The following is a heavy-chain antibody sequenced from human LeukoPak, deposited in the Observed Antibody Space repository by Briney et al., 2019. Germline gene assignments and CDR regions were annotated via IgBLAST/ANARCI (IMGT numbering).Heavy chain of an antibody. CDR3: ARGYDY. D-gene: IGHD5-18*01. CDR1: GFTFSYYN. CDR2: TNSDGSSI. Sequence: PAGTLRLSCAASGFTFSYYNMNWVRQAPGKGLVWVSRTNSDGSSISYADSVKGRFTISRANAKNTVYLQMNSLRVEDTAVYYCARGYDYWGQGTLVTVSS. V-gene: IGHV3-74*01. J-gene: IGHJ4*02.